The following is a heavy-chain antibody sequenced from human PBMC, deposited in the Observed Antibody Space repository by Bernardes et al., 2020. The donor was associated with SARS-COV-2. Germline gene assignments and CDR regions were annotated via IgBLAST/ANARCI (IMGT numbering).Heavy chain of an antibody. CDR3: AKGGEGGTTDY. CDR2: ISWNSGSI. D-gene: IGHD3-16*01. V-gene: IGHV3-9*01. J-gene: IGHJ4*02. Sequence: GGSLRLSCAASGFTFDDYAMHWVRQAPGKGLEWVSGISWNSGSIGYADSVKGRFTISRDNAKNSLYLQMNSLRAEDTALYYCAKGGEGGTTDYWGQGTLVTVSS. CDR1: GFTFDDYA.